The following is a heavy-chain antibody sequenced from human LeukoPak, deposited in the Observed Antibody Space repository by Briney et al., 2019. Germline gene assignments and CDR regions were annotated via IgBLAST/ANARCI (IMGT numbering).Heavy chain of an antibody. J-gene: IGHJ4*02. CDR1: GFDFSRYS. V-gene: IGHV3-48*01. CDR2: ISGASNSI. CDR3: ARLRDYDS. Sequence: GGSLRLSCVASGFDFSRYSNMGPPGSREGLEWIAYISGASNSIQYIDSVRGRFTVSRDNAKNSVYLQMNTLRAEDTAMYYCARLRDYDSWGQGTMVVVSS.